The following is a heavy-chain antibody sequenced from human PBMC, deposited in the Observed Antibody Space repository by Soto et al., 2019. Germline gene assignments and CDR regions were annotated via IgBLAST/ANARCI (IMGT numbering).Heavy chain of an antibody. D-gene: IGHD3-10*01. CDR1: GFTFSSYG. Sequence: QVQLVESGGGVVQPGRSLRLSCAASGFTFSSYGMHWVRQAPGKGLEWVAVISYDGSNKYYADSVKGRFTISRDNSKNTLYLQMNSLRAEDTAVYYCAKFRVSRMVRGADDAFDIWGQGTMDTVSS. CDR3: AKFRVSRMVRGADDAFDI. V-gene: IGHV3-30*18. J-gene: IGHJ3*02. CDR2: ISYDGSNK.